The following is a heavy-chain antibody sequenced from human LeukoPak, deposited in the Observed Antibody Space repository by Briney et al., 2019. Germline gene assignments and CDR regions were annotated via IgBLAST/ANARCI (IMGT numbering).Heavy chain of an antibody. D-gene: IGHD6-19*01. Sequence: GGSLRLSCAASVFTFSIYAMSWVRQAPGKGLEWVSTISGSGSGGSTYYADSVKGRFTISRDNSKDTLYLQMNSLSAEDTAVYCCANLLAVTYSYDFNYWGQGTLVTVSS. J-gene: IGHJ4*02. V-gene: IGHV3-23*01. CDR1: VFTFSIYA. CDR3: ANLLAVTYSYDFNY. CDR2: ISGSGSGGST.